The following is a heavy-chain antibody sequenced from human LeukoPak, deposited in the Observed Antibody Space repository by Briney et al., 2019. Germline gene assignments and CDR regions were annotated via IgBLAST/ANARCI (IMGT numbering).Heavy chain of an antibody. D-gene: IGHD2-21*01. CDR2: IIPIFGTA. CDR3: ARDAEYCGGDC. V-gene: IGHV1-69*06. Sequence: GASVKVACKASGGTFSSYAISWVRQAPGQGLEWMGGIIPIFGTANYAQKFQGRVTITADKSTSTAYMELSSLRSEDTAVYYCARDAEYCGGDCWGQGTLVTVSS. J-gene: IGHJ4*02. CDR1: GGTFSSYA.